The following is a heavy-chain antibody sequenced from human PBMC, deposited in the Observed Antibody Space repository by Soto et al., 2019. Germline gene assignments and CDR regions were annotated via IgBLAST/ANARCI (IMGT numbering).Heavy chain of an antibody. J-gene: IGHJ5*02. CDR3: ARGRRNWFDP. CDR2: INHSGST. V-gene: IGHV4-34*01. Sequence: PSETLSLTCAVYGGSFSGYYWSWIRQPPGKGLEWIGEINHSGSTNYNPSLKSRVTISVDTSKNQFSLKLSSVTAADTAVYYCARGRRNWFDPCGQGTLVTAPQ. CDR1: GGSFSGYY.